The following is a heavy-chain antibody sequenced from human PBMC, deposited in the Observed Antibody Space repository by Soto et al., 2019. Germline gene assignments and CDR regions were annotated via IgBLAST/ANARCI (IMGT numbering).Heavy chain of an antibody. CDR1: GGSISSYY. CDR2: IYYSGST. Sequence: PSETLSLTCTVSGGSISSYYWSWIRQPPGKGLEWIGYIYYSGSTNYNPSLKSRVTISVDTSKNQFSLKLSSVTAADTAVYYCAREMPPPLRGFDYWGQGTLVTVSS. J-gene: IGHJ4*02. V-gene: IGHV4-59*01. CDR3: AREMPPPLRGFDY. D-gene: IGHD2-2*01.